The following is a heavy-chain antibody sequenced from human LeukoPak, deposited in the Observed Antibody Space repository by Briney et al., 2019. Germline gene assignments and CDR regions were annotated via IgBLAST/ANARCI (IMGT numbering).Heavy chain of an antibody. D-gene: IGHD5-18*01. Sequence: GGSLRLSCAASGFTFSSYSMNWVRQAPGKGLEWVSSISSSSSYIYYADSVKGRFTISRDNSKSTLYLQMNSLRAEDTAIYYCARKDTVTANFDYWGQGILVAVPS. J-gene: IGHJ4*02. V-gene: IGHV3-21*04. CDR1: GFTFSSYS. CDR2: ISSSSSYI. CDR3: ARKDTVTANFDY.